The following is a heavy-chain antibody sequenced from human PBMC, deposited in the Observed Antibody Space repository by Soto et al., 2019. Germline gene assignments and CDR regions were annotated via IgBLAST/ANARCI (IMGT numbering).Heavy chain of an antibody. CDR2: AYYRSQWYI. CDR3: EREFEATSLDV. D-gene: IGHD1-1*01. CDR1: GDSVSSDTSA. V-gene: IGHV6-1*01. Sequence: SQTLSLTCVISGDSVSSDTSAWNWIRQSPSRGLEWLGRAYYRSQWYIDFAGSVKSRLTINPDTSKNEVSLHLKSVTPEDTAMYYCEREFEATSLDVWGPGTPVTVS. J-gene: IGHJ6*02.